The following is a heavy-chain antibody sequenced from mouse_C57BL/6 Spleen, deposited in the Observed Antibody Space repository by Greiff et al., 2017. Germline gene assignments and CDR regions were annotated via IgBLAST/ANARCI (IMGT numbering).Heavy chain of an antibody. V-gene: IGHV14-4*01. CDR3: TTGDYFDY. J-gene: IGHJ2*01. CDR2: IDPENGDT. CDR1: GFNIKDDY. Sequence: VQLQPSGAELVRPGASVKLSCTASGFNIKDDYMHWVKQRPEQGLEWIGWIDPENGDTEYASKFQGKAPITADTSSNTAYLQLSSLTSEDTAVYYCTTGDYFDYWGQGTTLTVSS.